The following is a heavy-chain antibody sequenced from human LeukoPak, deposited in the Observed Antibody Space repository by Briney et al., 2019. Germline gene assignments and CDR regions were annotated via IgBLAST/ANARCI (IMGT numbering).Heavy chain of an antibody. CDR2: IKNDGAVK. D-gene: IGHD6-13*01. CDR3: AKDSYSKGDF. J-gene: IGHJ4*02. V-gene: IGHV3-7*01. Sequence: PGGSLRLSCAASGFTFSSYAMSWVRQAPGKGLEWVANIKNDGAVKNYVGSVKGRFTISRDNAKNSLYLQMNSLRAEDTAVYYCAKDSYSKGDFWGQGVLVTVSS. CDR1: GFTFSSYA.